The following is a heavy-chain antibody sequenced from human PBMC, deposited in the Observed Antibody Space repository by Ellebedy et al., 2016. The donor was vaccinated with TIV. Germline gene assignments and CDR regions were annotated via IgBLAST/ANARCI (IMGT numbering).Heavy chain of an antibody. D-gene: IGHD3-3*01. CDR1: GYTFTSYG. Sequence: ASVKVSCXASGYTFTSYGISWVRQAPGQGLEWMGWISAYNGNTNYAQKLQGRVTMTTDTSTSTAYMELRSLRSDDTAVYYCAREKGYDLPDYYYGMDVWGQGTTVTVSS. V-gene: IGHV1-18*04. CDR2: ISAYNGNT. J-gene: IGHJ6*02. CDR3: AREKGYDLPDYYYGMDV.